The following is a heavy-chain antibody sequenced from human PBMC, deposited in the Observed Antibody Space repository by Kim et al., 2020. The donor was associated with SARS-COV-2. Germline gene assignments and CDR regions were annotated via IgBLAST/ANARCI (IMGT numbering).Heavy chain of an antibody. CDR2: ISYDGSNK. CDR3: AKDWIVAGRWDPGSYYYGMDV. V-gene: IGHV3-30*18. CDR1: GFTFSSYG. D-gene: IGHD6-19*01. Sequence: GGSLRLSCAASGFTFSSYGMHWVRQAPGKGLEWVAVISYDGSNKYYADSVKGRFTISRDNSKNTLYLQMNSLRAEDTAVYYCAKDWIVAGRWDPGSYYYGMDVWGQGTTVTVSS. J-gene: IGHJ6*02.